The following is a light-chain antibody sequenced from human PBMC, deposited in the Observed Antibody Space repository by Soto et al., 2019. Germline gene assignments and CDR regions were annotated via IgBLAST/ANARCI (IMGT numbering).Light chain of an antibody. CDR3: QQYNSYSPWT. CDR1: ESISSW. J-gene: IGKJ1*01. CDR2: DAS. Sequence: DIQMTQIPSTLPASVGDTVTIICRASESISSWLAWYQQKPGKAPKLLIYDASTLRRGVPSRFSGGGSGTEFILTISSLQPEDFATYFCQQYNSYSPWTFGQGTKVDIK. V-gene: IGKV1-5*02.